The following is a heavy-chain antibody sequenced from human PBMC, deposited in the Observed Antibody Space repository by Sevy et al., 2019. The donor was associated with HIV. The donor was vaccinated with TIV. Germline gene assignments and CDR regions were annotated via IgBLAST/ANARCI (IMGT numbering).Heavy chain of an antibody. CDR1: GFTFSDYW. CDR2: IKQDESEK. D-gene: IGHD3-3*01. Sequence: GGSLRLSCAASGFTFSDYWMSWVRQSPGKGLEWLATIKQDESEKYNVDSVKGGVAISRDNVKNSVSLQMNGLRVEDTALYYCAREVGGFNWRPYYFDSWGQGTLVTVSS. V-gene: IGHV3-7*01. CDR3: AREVGGFNWRPYYFDS. J-gene: IGHJ4*02.